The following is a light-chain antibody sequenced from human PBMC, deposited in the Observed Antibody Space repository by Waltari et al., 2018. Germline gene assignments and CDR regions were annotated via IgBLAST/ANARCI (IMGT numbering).Light chain of an antibody. Sequence: DIQMTPAPSSLSASVGDRVTMTCRTSQSITGHFNWFQQQPGKAPKLLIHSASALQSGVPSRFSGRGSGTHFTLTISSLQPEDFATYFCQQSYITPYTFGQGTKLEIK. CDR2: SAS. J-gene: IGKJ2*01. V-gene: IGKV1-39*01. CDR1: QSITGH. CDR3: QQSYITPYT.